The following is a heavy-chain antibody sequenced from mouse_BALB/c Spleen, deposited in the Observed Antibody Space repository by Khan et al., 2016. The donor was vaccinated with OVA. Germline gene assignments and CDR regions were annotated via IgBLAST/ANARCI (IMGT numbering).Heavy chain of an antibody. CDR1: GFTFSSYS. J-gene: IGHJ3*01. V-gene: IGHV5-6*01. CDR3: ASHLPGSFAY. CDR2: ISSDGDYA. Sequence: EVELVESGGDLVRPGGSLKLSCAASGFTFSSYSMSWVRQTPDKRLEWVATISSDGDYAYFPESVKGRVTMSGDNATNTLNLEMSSLKSEDTAVYYCASHLPGSFAYWGQGTLVTVSA. D-gene: IGHD4-1*01.